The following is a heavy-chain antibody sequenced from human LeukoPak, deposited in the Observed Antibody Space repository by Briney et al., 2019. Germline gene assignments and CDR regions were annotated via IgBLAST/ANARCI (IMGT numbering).Heavy chain of an antibody. CDR2: INAGNGNT. Sequence: WASVKVPCKASGYTFTSYAMHWVRQAPGQRLEWMGWINAGNGNTKYSQKFQGRVTITRDTSASTAYMELSSLRSEDTAVYYCARDSGTTFYYYYYMDVWGKGTTVTVSS. CDR1: GYTFTSYA. CDR3: ARDSGTTFYYYYYMDV. J-gene: IGHJ6*03. D-gene: IGHD1-1*01. V-gene: IGHV1-3*01.